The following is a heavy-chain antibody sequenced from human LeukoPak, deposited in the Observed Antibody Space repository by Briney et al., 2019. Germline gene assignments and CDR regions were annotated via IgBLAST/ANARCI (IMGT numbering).Heavy chain of an antibody. Sequence: GGSLRLSCAASGFTFSSYGMHWVRQAPGKGLEWVAVIWYGGSNKYYADSVKGRFTISRDNSKNTLYLRMNSLRAEDTAVYYCAKSVIAAALDYWGQGTLVTVSS. J-gene: IGHJ4*02. CDR2: IWYGGSNK. CDR3: AKSVIAAALDY. CDR1: GFTFSSYG. V-gene: IGHV3-30*02. D-gene: IGHD6-13*01.